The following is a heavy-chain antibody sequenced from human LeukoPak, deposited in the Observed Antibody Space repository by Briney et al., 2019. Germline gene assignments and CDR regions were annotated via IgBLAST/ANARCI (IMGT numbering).Heavy chain of an antibody. Sequence: SETLSLTCAVYGGSFSGYYWSWIRQPPGKGLEWIGEINHSGSTNYNPTLRSRVTISLDTSKSQFSLKVTSVTAADTAIYYCVRRRDCTSSSCYSGYFDPWAQGTLVTVSS. CDR1: GGSFSGYY. CDR2: INHSGST. CDR3: VRRRDCTSSSCYSGYFDP. J-gene: IGHJ5*02. D-gene: IGHD2-21*01. V-gene: IGHV4-34*01.